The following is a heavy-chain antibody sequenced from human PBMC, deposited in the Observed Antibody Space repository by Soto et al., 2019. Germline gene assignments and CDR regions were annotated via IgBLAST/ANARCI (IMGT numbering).Heavy chain of an antibody. Sequence: PSETLSLPCTVSGGSVRSGDCSWCWIRQPPGKGREWIGNIYYSGTIDYSPSLKSRVTISVDASKNQFSLKLSSVTAADTAVYYCARHLAVSGTFNWFDPWGQGTLVTVS. D-gene: IGHD6-13*01. J-gene: IGHJ5*02. CDR2: IYYSGTI. CDR1: GGSVRSGDCS. V-gene: IGHV4-61*08. CDR3: ARHLAVSGTFNWFDP.